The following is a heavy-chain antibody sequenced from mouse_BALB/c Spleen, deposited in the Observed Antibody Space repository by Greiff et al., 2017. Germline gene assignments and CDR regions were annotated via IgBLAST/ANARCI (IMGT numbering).Heavy chain of an antibody. CDR3: ARTYYGSRDYYAMDY. CDR2: IYPGDGDT. CDR1: GYTFTSYW. D-gene: IGHD1-1*01. J-gene: IGHJ4*01. Sequence: QVQLKQSGAELARPGASVKLSCKASGYTFTSYWMQWVKQRPGQGLEWIGAIYPGDGDTRYTQKFKGKATLTADKSSSTAYMQLSSLASEDSAVYYCARTYYGSRDYYAMDYWGEGTSVTVSS. V-gene: IGHV1-87*01.